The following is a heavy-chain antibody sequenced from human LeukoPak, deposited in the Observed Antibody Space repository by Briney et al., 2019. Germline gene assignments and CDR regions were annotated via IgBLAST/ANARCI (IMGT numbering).Heavy chain of an antibody. CDR2: IFYNGGP. J-gene: IGHJ3*02. CDR3: AKVKYDYVWGSYRSDAFDI. Sequence: SETLSLTCTASGDSITNSNYYWGWVRQSPGRGLEWLGNIFYNGGPYYNPSFRSRVAISVDTSKNHFSLTLKNVTAADTAVYYCAKVKYDYVWGSYRSDAFDIWGQGTMVTVSS. CDR1: GDSITNSNYY. V-gene: IGHV4-39*07. D-gene: IGHD3-16*02.